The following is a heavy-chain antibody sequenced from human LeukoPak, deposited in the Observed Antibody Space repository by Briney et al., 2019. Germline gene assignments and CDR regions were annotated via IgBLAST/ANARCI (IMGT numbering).Heavy chain of an antibody. Sequence: GGSLRLSCAASGFTVSDYSMAWVRQAPGKGLEWVSAISGSGSYTDYADSVKGRFTISRDNAKNSLYLQMNSLRAEDTAVYYCARDLYYYDSSGYGWLDYWGQGTLVTVSS. CDR1: GFTVSDYS. V-gene: IGHV3-11*06. CDR2: ISGSGSYT. CDR3: ARDLYYYDSSGYGWLDY. J-gene: IGHJ4*02. D-gene: IGHD3-22*01.